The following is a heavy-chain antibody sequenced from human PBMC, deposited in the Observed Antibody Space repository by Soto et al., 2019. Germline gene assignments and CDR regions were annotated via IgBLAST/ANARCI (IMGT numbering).Heavy chain of an antibody. D-gene: IGHD4-17*01. CDR1: GFTFSIYG. J-gene: IGHJ3*02. V-gene: IGHV3-33*01. CDR2: IWYDGSSN. CDR3: SREHTVNYGDSFYI. Sequence: QVQLVESGGGVVQPGRSLRLSCAGSGFTFSIYGMHWVRQAAGQGLEWVAVIWYDGSSNYYADSVKGRFTSARDNYKNTLHLQMNSLSAEDTAVYYCSREHTVNYGDSFYICCHTTKVTVAS.